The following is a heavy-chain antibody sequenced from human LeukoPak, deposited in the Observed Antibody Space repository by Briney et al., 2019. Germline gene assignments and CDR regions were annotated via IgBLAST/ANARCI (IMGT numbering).Heavy chain of an antibody. CDR1: GGSISSSNW. CDR2: IYHSGST. CDR3: ARRYYGSGSYFDY. Sequence: SGTLSLTCAVSGGSISSSNWWTWVRQPPGKGLEWIGGIYHSGSTNYNPSLKSRVTISVDKSKNQFSLKLTSVTAADTAVYYCARRYYGSGSYFDYWGQGTLVTVSS. V-gene: IGHV4-4*02. D-gene: IGHD3-10*01. J-gene: IGHJ4*02.